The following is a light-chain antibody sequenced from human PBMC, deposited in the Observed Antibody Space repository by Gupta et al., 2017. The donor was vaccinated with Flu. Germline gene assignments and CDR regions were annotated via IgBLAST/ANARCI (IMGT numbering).Light chain of an antibody. CDR1: NDVGDYNY. CDR3: CSYAGTYSFGV. CDR2: DVT. Sequence: NDVGDYNYVSWYQQHPGKAPKLMIYDVTQRPSGVPDRFSGSKSGNTASLTISGLQAEDEADYYCCSYAGTYSFGVFGAGTKVTVL. J-gene: IGLJ1*01. V-gene: IGLV2-11*03.